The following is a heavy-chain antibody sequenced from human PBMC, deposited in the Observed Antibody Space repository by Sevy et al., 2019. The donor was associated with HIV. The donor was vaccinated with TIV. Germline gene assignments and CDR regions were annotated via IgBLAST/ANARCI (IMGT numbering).Heavy chain of an antibody. D-gene: IGHD3-16*01. CDR3: TRETTYYDASGPVPGDI. CDR1: IFTFNIYG. CDR2: MRKDGLTT. V-gene: IGHV3-30*02. Sequence: GGSLRVSCAASIFTFNIYGMQWVRQAPGKGLEWVAYMRKDGLTTYYADSVKGRFTISRDSSKNTLYLQMNSLRIEDAALYYCTRETTYYDASGPVPGDIWGQGTMVTVSS. J-gene: IGHJ3*02.